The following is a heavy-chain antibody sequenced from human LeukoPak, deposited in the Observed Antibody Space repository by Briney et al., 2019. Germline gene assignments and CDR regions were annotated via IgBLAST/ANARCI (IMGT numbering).Heavy chain of an antibody. J-gene: IGHJ4*02. CDR2: IIPILGIA. V-gene: IGHV1-69*04. CDR1: GGTFSSYA. CDR3: ARALKYCSSTSCPGGSNDY. D-gene: IGHD2-2*01. Sequence: SVNVSCKASGGTFSSYAISWVRQAPGQGLEWMGRIIPILGIANYAQKFQGRVTITADKSTSTAYMELSSLRSEDTAVYYCARALKYCSSTSCPGGSNDYWGQGTLVTVSS.